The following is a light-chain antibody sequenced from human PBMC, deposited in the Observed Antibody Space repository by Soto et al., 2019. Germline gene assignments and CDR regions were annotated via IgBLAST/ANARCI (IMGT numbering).Light chain of an antibody. V-gene: IGLV7-46*01. Sequence: QAVVTQQPSLTVSPGGTVTLTCGSSTGAVTSGHYPYWFQQKPGQAPRTLIYDTSNKPSWTPARFSGSLLGGKAALTLSGAQPEEEAEYYCLLSYSGARPYVFGTGTKLTVL. CDR3: LLSYSGARPYV. CDR2: DTS. J-gene: IGLJ1*01. CDR1: TGAVTSGHY.